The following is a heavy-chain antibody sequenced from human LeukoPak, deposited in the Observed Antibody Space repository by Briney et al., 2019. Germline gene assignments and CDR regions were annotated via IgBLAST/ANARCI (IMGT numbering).Heavy chain of an antibody. CDR3: ARGYYYDSSGFDY. V-gene: IGHV4-59*01. D-gene: IGHD3-22*01. CDR1: GGSISSYY. J-gene: IGHJ4*02. CDR2: IYYSGST. Sequence: SETLSLTCTVSGGSISSYYWSWIRQPPGKGLEWIGYIYYSGSTNYNPSLKGRVTISVDTSKYQFSLKLSSVTAADTAVYYCARGYYYDSSGFDYWGQGTLVTVSS.